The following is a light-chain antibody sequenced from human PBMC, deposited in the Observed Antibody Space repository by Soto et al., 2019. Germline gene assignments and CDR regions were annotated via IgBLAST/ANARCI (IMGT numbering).Light chain of an antibody. CDR2: GAS. CDR1: QSVSSRY. Sequence: ESVLTQAPGTLSLSPGERATLSCRASQSVSSRYLAWYQQKPGQAPRLLIYGASSRATGIPDRFSGSGSGTDFTLTISRLEPEDFAVYYCQQYGSSPPITFGQGTRLEIK. V-gene: IGKV3-20*01. CDR3: QQYGSSPPIT. J-gene: IGKJ5*01.